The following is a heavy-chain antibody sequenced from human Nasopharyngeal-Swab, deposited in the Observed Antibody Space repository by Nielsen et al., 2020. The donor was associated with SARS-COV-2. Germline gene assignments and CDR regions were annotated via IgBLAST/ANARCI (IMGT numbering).Heavy chain of an antibody. Sequence: SETLSLTCTVSGGSISSYYWSWIRQPAGKGLEWIGRIYTSGSTNYNPSLKSRVTISVDRSKNQFSLKLSSVTAADTAVYYCARGGIPTDAFDIWGQGTMVTVSS. J-gene: IGHJ3*02. V-gene: IGHV4-4*07. D-gene: IGHD3-16*01. CDR2: IYTSGST. CDR1: GGSISSYY. CDR3: ARGGIPTDAFDI.